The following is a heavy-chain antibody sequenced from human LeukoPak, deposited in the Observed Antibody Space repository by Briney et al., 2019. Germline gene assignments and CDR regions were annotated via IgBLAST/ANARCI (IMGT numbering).Heavy chain of an antibody. CDR1: GFTFSSYS. V-gene: IGHV3-21*04. CDR2: ISSSSSYI. D-gene: IGHD3-22*01. J-gene: IGHJ6*03. CDR3: ARADVEVKWFSRVSLHYYYMDV. Sequence: KSGGSLRVSCAASGFTFSSYSMNWVRQAPGKGLEWVSSISSSSSYIYYADSVKGRFTVSRDNANNSLYLQMNSLRSEDTAVYYCARADVEVKWFSRVSLHYYYMDVWGKGTTVTVSS.